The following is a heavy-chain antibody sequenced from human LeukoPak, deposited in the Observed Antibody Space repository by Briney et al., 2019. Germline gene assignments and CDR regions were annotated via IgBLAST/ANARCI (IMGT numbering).Heavy chain of an antibody. V-gene: IGHV1-24*01. CDR3: ATALPYYDILTSYHPRTNWFDP. Sequence: ASVKVSCKVSGYTLTELSMRWVRQAPGKGLEWMGGFDTEDGETTYAQKSQGRVTMTEDTSTDTAYLEVRSLSSHATAVYYCATALPYYDILTSYHPRTNWFDPWGQGTLVTVSS. J-gene: IGHJ5*02. D-gene: IGHD3-9*01. CDR2: FDTEDGET. CDR1: GYTLTELS.